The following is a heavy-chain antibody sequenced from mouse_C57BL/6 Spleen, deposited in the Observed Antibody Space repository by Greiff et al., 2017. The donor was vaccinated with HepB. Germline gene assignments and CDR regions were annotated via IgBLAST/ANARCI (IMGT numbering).Heavy chain of an antibody. D-gene: IGHD1-1*01. J-gene: IGHJ1*03. CDR1: GYTFTSYT. Sequence: VQLQQSGAELARPGASVKMSCKASGYTFTSYTMHWVKQRPGQGLEWIGYINPSSGYTKYNQKFKDKATLTADKSSSTAYMQLSSLTSEDSAVYYCAREDYYGSSGGYFDVWGTGTTVTVSS. V-gene: IGHV1-4*01. CDR2: INPSSGYT. CDR3: AREDYYGSSGGYFDV.